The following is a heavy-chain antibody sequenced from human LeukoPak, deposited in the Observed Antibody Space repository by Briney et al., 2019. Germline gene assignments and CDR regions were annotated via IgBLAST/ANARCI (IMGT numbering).Heavy chain of an antibody. CDR2: IYWDDDR. J-gene: IGHJ4*02. V-gene: IGHV2-5*02. Sequence: SGPTLLKPTQTLTLTCTFSGFSLRTSGVGVGWIRQPPGKALEWLALIYWDDDRRYSPSLKSRLTITKDTSKNQVVLTMTNMDPVDTATYYCAHRRPGYYFDYWGQGTLVTVSS. CDR3: AHRRPGYYFDY. CDR1: GFSLRTSGVG. D-gene: IGHD7-27*01.